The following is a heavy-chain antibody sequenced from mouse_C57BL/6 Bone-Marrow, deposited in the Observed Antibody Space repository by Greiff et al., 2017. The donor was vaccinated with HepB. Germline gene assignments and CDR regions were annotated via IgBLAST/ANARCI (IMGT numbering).Heavy chain of an antibody. CDR1: GFNIKDYY. J-gene: IGHJ2*01. CDR3: TSYGSSSAYYFDY. V-gene: IGHV14-1*01. CDR2: IDPEDGDT. Sequence: EVMLVESGAELVRPGASVKLSCTASGFNIKDYYMHWVKQRPEQGLEWIGRIDPEDGDTEYAPKFQGKATMTADTSSNTAYLQLSSLTSEDTAVYYCTSYGSSSAYYFDYWGQGTTLTVSS. D-gene: IGHD1-1*01.